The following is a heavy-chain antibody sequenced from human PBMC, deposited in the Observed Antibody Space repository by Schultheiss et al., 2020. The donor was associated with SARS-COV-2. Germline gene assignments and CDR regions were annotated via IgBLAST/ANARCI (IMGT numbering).Heavy chain of an antibody. Sequence: VGSLRLSCAASGFTFSSYEMNWVRQAPGKGLEWVSYISSSGSTIYYADSVKGRFTISRDNAKNSLYLQMNSLRAEDTAVYYCARDVGDYGPYYYYGMDVWGQGTTVTVSS. J-gene: IGHJ6*02. V-gene: IGHV3-48*03. CDR3: ARDVGDYGPYYYYGMDV. CDR1: GFTFSSYE. CDR2: ISSSGSTI. D-gene: IGHD4-17*01.